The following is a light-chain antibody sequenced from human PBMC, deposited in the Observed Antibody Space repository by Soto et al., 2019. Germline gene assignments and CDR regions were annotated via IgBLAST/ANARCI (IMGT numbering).Light chain of an antibody. CDR2: GAS. J-gene: IGKJ1*01. Sequence: DIQMTQSPSSLSASVGDRVTITCRASQGISNYLAWYQQKPGTVPKLLIYGASTLQSGVPSRFSGSGSGTDFTLTISILQPEDVATYYCQKYNPAPWTFGQGTKVEIK. CDR1: QGISNY. CDR3: QKYNPAPWT. V-gene: IGKV1-27*01.